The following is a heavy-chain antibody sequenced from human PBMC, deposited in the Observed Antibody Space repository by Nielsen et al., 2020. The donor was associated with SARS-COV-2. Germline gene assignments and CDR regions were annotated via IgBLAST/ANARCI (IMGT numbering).Heavy chain of an antibody. V-gene: IGHV3-23*01. J-gene: IGHJ3*02. CDR1: GFTFSSYA. D-gene: IGHD3-22*01. CDR2: ISGSGGST. CDR3: AKYYYDSSGDDAFDI. Sequence: GESLKISCAASGFTFSSYAMSWVRQAPGKGLEWVSAISGSGGSTYYADSVKGRFTISRDNSKNTLYLQMNSLRAEDTAVYYCAKYYYDSSGDDAFDIWGQGTMVTVSS.